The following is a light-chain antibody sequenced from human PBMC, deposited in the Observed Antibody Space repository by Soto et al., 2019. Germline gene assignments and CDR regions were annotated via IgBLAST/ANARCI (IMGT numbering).Light chain of an antibody. J-gene: IGKJ4*01. Sequence: DIQLAQSSSFLSASIGDRVTITCRASQDISDYLAWYQQKPGKAPKLLIYAASTLQSGVPSRFSGSGSGTDFTLTISSLQPEDFATYYCQQSYSTPLTFGGGTQLDIK. V-gene: IGKV1-39*01. CDR2: AAS. CDR3: QQSYSTPLT. CDR1: QDISDY.